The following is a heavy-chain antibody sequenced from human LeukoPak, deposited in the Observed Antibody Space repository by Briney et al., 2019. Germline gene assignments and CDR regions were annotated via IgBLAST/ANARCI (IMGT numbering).Heavy chain of an antibody. Sequence: GGSLRLSCAASGFTFSSYAMHWVRQAPGKGLEWVAVISYDGSNKYYADSVKGRFTISRDNSKNTLYLQMNSLRAEDTAVYYCAKDGVLLWFGEPYMDVWGKGTTVTISS. CDR3: AKDGVLLWFGEPYMDV. CDR2: ISYDGSNK. J-gene: IGHJ6*03. V-gene: IGHV3-30*04. CDR1: GFTFSSYA. D-gene: IGHD3-10*01.